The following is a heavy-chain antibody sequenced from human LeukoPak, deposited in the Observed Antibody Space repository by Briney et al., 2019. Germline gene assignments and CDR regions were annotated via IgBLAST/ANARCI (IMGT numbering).Heavy chain of an antibody. D-gene: IGHD3-3*01. CDR2: IYHSGST. CDR1: GGSISSGDYY. CDR3: ARAFGVVIPYYFDY. Sequence: SETLSLTCTVSGGSISSGDYYWSWIRQPPGKGLEWIGYIYHSGSTYYNPSLKSRVTISVDRSKNQFSLKLSSVTAADTAVYYCARAFGVVIPYYFDYWGQGTLVTVSS. V-gene: IGHV4-30-2*01. J-gene: IGHJ4*02.